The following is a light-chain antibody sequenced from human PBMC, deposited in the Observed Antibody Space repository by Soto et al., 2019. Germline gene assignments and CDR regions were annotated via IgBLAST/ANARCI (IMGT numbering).Light chain of an antibody. CDR2: GAS. Sequence: VVLTQSPLPLPVTVGQPASISCRSSQSLISSDGSSYLNWYHQRPGQSPRRLIYGASSRESGVPDRFSGSGSGTEFTLKISRVEAEDVGVFYCMQTRHRPHSFGQGTKLEIK. V-gene: IGKV2-30*01. CDR3: MQTRHRPHS. CDR1: QSLISSDGSSY. J-gene: IGKJ2*01.